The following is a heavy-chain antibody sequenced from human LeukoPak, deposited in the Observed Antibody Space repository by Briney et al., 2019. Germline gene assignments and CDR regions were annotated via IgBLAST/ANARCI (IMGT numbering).Heavy chain of an antibody. Sequence: SVKVSCKASGGTFSSYAISWVRQAPGQGLEWMGGIVPIFGTANYAQKFQGRVTITADESTSTAYMELSSLRSEDTAVYYCARVLRGIYGDLYYFDYWGQGTLVTVSS. CDR1: GGTFSSYA. J-gene: IGHJ4*02. D-gene: IGHD4-17*01. CDR3: ARVLRGIYGDLYYFDY. V-gene: IGHV1-69*01. CDR2: IVPIFGTA.